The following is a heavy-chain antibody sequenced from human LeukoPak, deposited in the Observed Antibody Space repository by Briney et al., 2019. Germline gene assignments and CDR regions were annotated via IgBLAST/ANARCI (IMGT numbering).Heavy chain of an antibody. V-gene: IGHV3-23*01. D-gene: IGHD3-10*01. CDR2: ISGSGGST. Sequence: GGSLRLSCAASGFTFSSYAMSWVRQAPGKGLEWVSAISGSGGSTYYADSVKGRFTISRDNSKNTLYLQMNSLRAEDTAVYYCAKDARITMVRGVIAHFDYWGQGTLVTVSS. CDR3: AKDARITMVRGVIAHFDY. CDR1: GFTFSSYA. J-gene: IGHJ4*02.